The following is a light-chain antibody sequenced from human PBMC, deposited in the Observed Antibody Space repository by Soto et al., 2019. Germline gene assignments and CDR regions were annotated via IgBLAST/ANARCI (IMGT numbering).Light chain of an antibody. CDR2: AAS. J-gene: IGKJ4*01. CDR1: QGISSY. Sequence: AIRMTQSPSSFSASTGGRVTITCRASQGISSYLAWYQQKPGKAPKLLIYAASTLQSGVPSRFSGSGSGTDFTLTISCLQSEDFATYYCQQYYSYPRLTFGGGTKVDIK. V-gene: IGKV1-8*01. CDR3: QQYYSYPRLT.